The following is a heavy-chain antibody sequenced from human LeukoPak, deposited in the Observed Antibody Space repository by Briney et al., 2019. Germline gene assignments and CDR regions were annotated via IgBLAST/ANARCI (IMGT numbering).Heavy chain of an antibody. D-gene: IGHD4-23*01. CDR1: GFTVSSSY. V-gene: IGHV3-33*08. J-gene: IGHJ5*02. Sequence: GGFLRLSCAASGFTVSSSYMSWVRQAPGKGLEWVAVIWYDGSNKYYADSVKGRFAISRDNSKNTLYLQMNSLRAEDTAVYYCARDGTVVTPEGGIVAWGQGTLVTVSS. CDR3: ARDGTVVTPEGGIVA. CDR2: IWYDGSNK.